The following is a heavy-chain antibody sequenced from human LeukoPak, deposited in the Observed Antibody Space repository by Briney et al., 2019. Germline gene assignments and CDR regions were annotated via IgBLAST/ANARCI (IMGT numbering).Heavy chain of an antibody. Sequence: ASVKVSCKASGYTFTGYYMHWVRQAPGQGLEWMGWINPNSGGTNYAQKFQGRATMTRDTSISTAYMELSRLRSDDTAVYYCARDADNTPHRPYYYYGMDVWGQGTTVTVSS. CDR1: GYTFTGYY. CDR2: INPNSGGT. V-gene: IGHV1-2*02. CDR3: ARDADNTPHRPYYYYGMDV. D-gene: IGHD2-2*02. J-gene: IGHJ6*02.